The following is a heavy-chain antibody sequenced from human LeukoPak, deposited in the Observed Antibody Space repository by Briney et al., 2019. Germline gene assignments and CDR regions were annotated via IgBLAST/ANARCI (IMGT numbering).Heavy chain of an antibody. CDR1: GGSISSGSYY. Sequence: SQTLSPTCTVSGGSISSGSYYWSWIRQPAGKGLEWIGRIYTSGSTNYNPSLKSRVTISVDTSKNQFSLKLSSVTAADTAVYYCARVPTHYYYDSSGYVDYWGQGTLVTVSS. J-gene: IGHJ4*02. D-gene: IGHD3-22*01. V-gene: IGHV4-61*02. CDR2: IYTSGST. CDR3: ARVPTHYYYDSSGYVDY.